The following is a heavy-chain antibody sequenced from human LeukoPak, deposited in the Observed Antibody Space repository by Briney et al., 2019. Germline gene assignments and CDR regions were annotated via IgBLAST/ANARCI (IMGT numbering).Heavy chain of an antibody. CDR2: IYSGGST. CDR1: GFTVSSNY. Sequence: GGSLRLSCAASGFTVSSNYMSWVRHAPGKGLGWVSVIYSGGSTYYPDSVKGRFTISRANSKNTLYLQMNSLRAEDTAVYYCARAELLSLDYWGQGTLVTVSS. D-gene: IGHD2-21*02. V-gene: IGHV3-53*01. CDR3: ARAELLSLDY. J-gene: IGHJ4*02.